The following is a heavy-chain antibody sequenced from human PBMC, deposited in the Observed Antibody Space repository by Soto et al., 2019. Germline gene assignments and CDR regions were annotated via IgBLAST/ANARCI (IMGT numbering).Heavy chain of an antibody. J-gene: IGHJ4*02. Sequence: EVQLLESGGGLVQPGGSLRLSCAASGFTFSSYAMSWVRQAPGKGLEWVSVISGSGGSTYYADSVKGRFTISRDNSKITLYLLMTSLRAEDTAVYYCAKRGAGHYFDYCGQGTLVSVSS. CDR3: AKRGAGHYFDY. V-gene: IGHV3-23*01. CDR1: GFTFSSYA. CDR2: ISGSGGST. D-gene: IGHD6-19*01.